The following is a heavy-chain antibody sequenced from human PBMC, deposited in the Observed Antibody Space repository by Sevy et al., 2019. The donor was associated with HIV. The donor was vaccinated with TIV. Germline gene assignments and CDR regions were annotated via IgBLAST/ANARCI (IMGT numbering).Heavy chain of an antibody. CDR2: FDPEDGGT. D-gene: IGHD4-17*01. V-gene: IGHV1-24*01. CDR1: GYTLTELS. J-gene: IGHJ6*02. CDR3: ATDSSTVTTSDYYYYGMDV. Sequence: ASVKVSCKVSGYTLTELSMHWVRQAPGKGLEWMGGFDPEDGGTIYAQKFQGRVTMTEDTSTDTAYMELSSLRSEDTAVYYCATDSSTVTTSDYYYYGMDVWGQGTTVTVSS.